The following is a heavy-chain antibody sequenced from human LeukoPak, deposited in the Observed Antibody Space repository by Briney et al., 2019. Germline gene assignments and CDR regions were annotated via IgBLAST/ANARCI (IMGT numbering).Heavy chain of an antibody. CDR2: ISSNGGST. CDR1: GFTFSSYA. V-gene: IGHV3-64D*09. D-gene: IGHD3-22*01. J-gene: IGHJ3*02. CDR3: VKVPYYYDSSGYPRRDAFDI. Sequence: PGGSLRLSCSASGFTFSSYAMHWVRQAPGKGLEYVSAISSNGGSTYYADSVKGRFTISRDNSKNTLYLQMSSLRAEDTAVYYCVKVPYYYDSSGYPRRDAFDIWGQGTMVTVSS.